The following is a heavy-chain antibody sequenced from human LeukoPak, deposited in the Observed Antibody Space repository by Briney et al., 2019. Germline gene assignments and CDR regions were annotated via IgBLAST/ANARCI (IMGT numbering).Heavy chain of an antibody. CDR2: ISAYNGNT. D-gene: IGHD3-22*01. V-gene: IGHV1-18*01. CDR3: ARDENYYDSSGYNTWGY. J-gene: IGHJ4*02. Sequence: VASVKVSCKASGYTFTSYGISWVRQAPGQGLEWMGWISAYNGNTNYAQKLQGRVTMTTDTSTSTAYMELRSLRSDDTAVYYCARDENYYDSSGYNTWGYWGQGTLVTVSS. CDR1: GYTFTSYG.